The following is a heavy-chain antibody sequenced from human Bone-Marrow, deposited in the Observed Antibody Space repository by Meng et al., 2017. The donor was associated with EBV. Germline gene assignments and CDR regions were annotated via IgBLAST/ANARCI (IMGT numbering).Heavy chain of an antibody. D-gene: IGHD3-16*02. CDR3: AKGNGVVDD. CDR2: ILYDGSKK. CDR1: GFTFKSVG. J-gene: IGHJ4*02. Sequence: QGQLVESGGGVVQPGRSMRLSCVGSGFTFKSVGLQWVRQAPGKGLEWLAFILYDGSKKYHADAVEGRFTISRDNSRNTMFLQMNSLRVEDTAVYYCAKGNGVVDDWGQGTLVTASS. V-gene: IGHV3-33*08.